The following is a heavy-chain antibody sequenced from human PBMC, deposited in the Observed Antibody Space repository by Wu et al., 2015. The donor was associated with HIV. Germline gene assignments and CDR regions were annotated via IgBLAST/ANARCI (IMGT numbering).Heavy chain of an antibody. Sequence: QVQLVQSGAEVKTPGASVKISCRASVFSFNTYYMDWVRQAPGQGLEWMGFVNPAGGNTVAQKFQGRLTMTRDTSTSTVYMELSSLRSEDTAVYYCARAYGSGSYYIGSDYYYYGMDVWGQGTTVTVSS. V-gene: IGHV1-46*02. CDR2: VNPAGGNT. CDR1: VFSFNTYY. D-gene: IGHD3-10*01. J-gene: IGHJ6*02. CDR3: ARAYGSGSYYIGSDYYYYGMDV.